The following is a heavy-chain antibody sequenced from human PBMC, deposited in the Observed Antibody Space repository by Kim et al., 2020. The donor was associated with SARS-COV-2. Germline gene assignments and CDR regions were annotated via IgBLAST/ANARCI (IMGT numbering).Heavy chain of an antibody. CDR2: ISPNGGST. CDR3: AKQGNTWRYFDY. CDR1: GFTFSSYA. Sequence: GGSLRLSCVASGFTFSSYAMSWVRQAPGKGLEWVATISPNGGSTFYADSAKGRFTITRDSSKNTLSLQMSSLRADDTAVFYCAKQGNTWRYFDYWGQGTQVTVSS. J-gene: IGHJ4*02. V-gene: IGHV3-23*01.